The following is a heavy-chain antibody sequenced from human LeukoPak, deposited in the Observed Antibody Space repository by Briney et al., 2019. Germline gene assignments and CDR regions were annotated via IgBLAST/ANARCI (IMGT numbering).Heavy chain of an antibody. CDR1: GGSISSYY. CDR3: ARGSGYDSSAPLFDY. Sequence: SETLSLTCTVSGGSISSYYWSWIRQPPGKGLEWIGYIYYSGSTNYNPSLKSRVTISVDTSKNQFSLKLSSATAADTAVYYCARGSGYDSSAPLFDYWGQGTLVTVSS. V-gene: IGHV4-59*01. J-gene: IGHJ4*02. D-gene: IGHD3-22*01. CDR2: IYYSGST.